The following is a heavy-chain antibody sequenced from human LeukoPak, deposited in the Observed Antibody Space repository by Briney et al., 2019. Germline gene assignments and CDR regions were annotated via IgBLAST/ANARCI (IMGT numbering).Heavy chain of an antibody. CDR1: GFTFSDYY. CDR2: ISSSGSTI. CDR3: ARDEGYCTNGVPMPCYNWFDP. D-gene: IGHD2-8*01. V-gene: IGHV3-11*01. J-gene: IGHJ5*02. Sequence: GGSLRLSCAASGFTFSDYYMSWIRQAPGKGLEWVSYISSSGSTIYYADSVKGRFTISRDNAKSSLYLQMNSLRAEDTAVYYCARDEGYCTNGVPMPCYNWFDPWGQGTLVTVSS.